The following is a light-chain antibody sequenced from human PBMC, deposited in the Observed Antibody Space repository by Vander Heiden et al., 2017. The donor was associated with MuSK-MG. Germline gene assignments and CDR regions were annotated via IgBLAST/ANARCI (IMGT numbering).Light chain of an antibody. J-gene: IGKJ1*01. CDR2: GAS. Sequence: EIVMTQSPATLSVSPGERATLSCRASQSVSSNLAWYQQKPGQLSRLLMHGASTRATGIPARFSGSGSGTEFTLTISSLQPEDFAVYYCQQYNNWPPAFGQGTKVEIK. CDR3: QQYNNWPPA. V-gene: IGKV3-15*01. CDR1: QSVSSN.